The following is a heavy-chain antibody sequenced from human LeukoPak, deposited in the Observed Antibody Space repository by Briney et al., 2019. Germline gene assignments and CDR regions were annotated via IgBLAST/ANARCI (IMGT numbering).Heavy chain of an antibody. CDR3: ARVGVVPAAMRANWYFDL. CDR2: IYSSGNT. CDR1: GGSTSNYY. D-gene: IGHD2-2*01. Sequence: SETLSLTCSVSGGSTSNYYWSWIRQPADKGLEWIGRIYSSGNTNYNPSFKTRVTMSVDTSKNQFSLKLSSVTAADTAVYYCARVGVVPAAMRANWYFDLWGRGTLVTVSS. V-gene: IGHV4-4*07. J-gene: IGHJ2*01.